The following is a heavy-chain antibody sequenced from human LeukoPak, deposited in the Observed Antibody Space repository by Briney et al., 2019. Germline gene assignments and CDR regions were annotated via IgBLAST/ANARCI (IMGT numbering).Heavy chain of an antibody. CDR3: ARLGGYSGYDYHSTYYYYGMDV. CDR2: ISYDGSNK. D-gene: IGHD5-12*01. Sequence: GRSLRLSCAASGFTFSSYGMHWVRQAPGKGLEWVAVISYDGSNKYYADSVKGRFTISRDNSKNTLYLQMNSLRAEDTAVYYCARLGGYSGYDYHSTYYYYGMDVWGQGTTVTVSS. J-gene: IGHJ6*02. V-gene: IGHV3-30*03. CDR1: GFTFSSYG.